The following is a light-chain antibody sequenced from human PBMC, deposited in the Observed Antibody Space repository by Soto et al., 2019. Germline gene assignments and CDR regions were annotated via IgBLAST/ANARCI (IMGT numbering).Light chain of an antibody. V-gene: IGKV3-20*01. Sequence: EIVLTQSPGTLSLSPGERATLSCRASQSVSSSYLAWYQQKPGQAPRLLIYGASSRATGIPDRFSGSGSGTDFTLTISRLESEDFAVYYCQQYGRSLWMFGQGTKVDIK. CDR1: QSVSSSY. CDR2: GAS. CDR3: QQYGRSLWM. J-gene: IGKJ1*01.